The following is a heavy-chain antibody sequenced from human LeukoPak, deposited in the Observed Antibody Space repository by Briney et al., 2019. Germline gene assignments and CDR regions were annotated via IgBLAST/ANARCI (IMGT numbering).Heavy chain of an antibody. J-gene: IGHJ4*02. Sequence: GGSLRLSCAASGFTFSSYWMSWVRQAPGKGLEWVANIKQDGSEKYYVDSVKGRFTISRDNSRNTLYLQMGSLRAEDMAVYYCARGSQQVWGYHDYWGQGTLVTVSS. CDR2: IKQDGSEK. V-gene: IGHV3-7*01. CDR3: ARGSQQVWGYHDY. CDR1: GFTFSSYW. D-gene: IGHD7-27*01.